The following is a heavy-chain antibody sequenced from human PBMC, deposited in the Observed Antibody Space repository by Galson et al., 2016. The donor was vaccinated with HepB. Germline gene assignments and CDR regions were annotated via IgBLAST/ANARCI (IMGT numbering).Heavy chain of an antibody. CDR2: MWYEGSNK. CDR3: AREGMRSSADY. Sequence: SLRLSCAASGSTFSNSGMHWVRQAPGKGLEWVAVMWYEGSNKYYADSVKGRFTISRDNSKNTLYLQMNSLRAEDTATYYCAREGMRSSADYWGQGTLVTVSS. V-gene: IGHV3-33*01. J-gene: IGHJ4*02. CDR1: GSTFSNSG. D-gene: IGHD2-2*01.